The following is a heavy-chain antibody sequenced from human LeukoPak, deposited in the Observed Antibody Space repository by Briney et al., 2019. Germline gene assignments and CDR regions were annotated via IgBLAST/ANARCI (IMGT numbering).Heavy chain of an antibody. CDR2: INPSLHIP. D-gene: IGHD3-9*01. CDR1: GYTFSNYC. V-gene: IGHV1-46*01. J-gene: IGHJ3*02. Sequence: GASVKVSCKASGYTFSNYCMHWVRQAPGQGLEWLGIINPSLHIPIYAQTFQGRVTITTDMSTSTFYMELSNLVSEDTAVYYCAKDPRDISTGNYDEFDIWGQGTMVTVSS. CDR3: AKDPRDISTGNYDEFDI.